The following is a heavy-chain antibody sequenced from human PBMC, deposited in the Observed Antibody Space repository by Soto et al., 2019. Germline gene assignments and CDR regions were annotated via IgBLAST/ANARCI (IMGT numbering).Heavy chain of an antibody. Sequence: PSETLSLTCTVSGGSISSHYWSWVRQAPGKGLEWIGHIYYRGSTSYNPSLRSRSTLSVDTSNNQFSLKLNSVTTADTAVYYCARDGREAYGMDVWVQGTKVTVSS. CDR3: ARDGREAYGMDV. D-gene: IGHD1-26*01. V-gene: IGHV4-59*11. CDR2: IYYRGST. J-gene: IGHJ6*02. CDR1: GGSISSHY.